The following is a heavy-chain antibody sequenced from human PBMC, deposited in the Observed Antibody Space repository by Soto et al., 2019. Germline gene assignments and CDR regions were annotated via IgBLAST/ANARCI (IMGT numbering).Heavy chain of an antibody. D-gene: IGHD6-13*01. CDR2: INPNSGGT. V-gene: IGHV1-2*04. Sequence: GASVKVSSKASGYSLTCYYLHWVQQAPGQGLEWMGWINPNSGGTNYAQKFQGWVTMTRDTSISTAYMELSRLRSDDTAVYYCARGLPIAAAAPYNWFDPWGQGTLVTVS. CDR1: GYSLTCYY. J-gene: IGHJ5*02. CDR3: ARGLPIAAAAPYNWFDP.